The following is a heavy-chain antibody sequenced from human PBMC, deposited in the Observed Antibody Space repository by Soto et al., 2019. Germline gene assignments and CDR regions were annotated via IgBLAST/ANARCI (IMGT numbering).Heavy chain of an antibody. CDR2: MSAHGDKQ. D-gene: IGHD6-19*01. CDR1: GISFPSYA. CDR3: ATNSGWCTVYYFDY. V-gene: IGHV3-30-3*01. Sequence: QVQLVESGGGVVQPGKSLRLSCVVSGISFPSYAMHWVRQSPGKGLEWVAVMSAHGDKQYYADSVKGRFTISRDNSKNTLYLQMDSLGTEDTAVYYCATNSGWCTVYYFDYWAQGTPFTVS. J-gene: IGHJ4*02.